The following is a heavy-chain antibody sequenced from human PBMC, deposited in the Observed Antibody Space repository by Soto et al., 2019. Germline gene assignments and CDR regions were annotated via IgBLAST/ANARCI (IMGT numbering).Heavy chain of an antibody. J-gene: IGHJ6*02. D-gene: IGHD2-2*02. CDR2: ISAYNGNT. CDR3: ARDWRYCSSTSCYTTTIFYYYYGMDV. CDR1: GYTFTSYG. Sequence: ASVKVSCKASGYTFTSYGISWVRQAPGQGLEWMGWISAYNGNTNYAQKLQGRVTMTTDTSTSTAYMELRSLRSDDTAVYYCARDWRYCSSTSCYTTTIFYYYYGMDVWGQGTTVTVS. V-gene: IGHV1-18*04.